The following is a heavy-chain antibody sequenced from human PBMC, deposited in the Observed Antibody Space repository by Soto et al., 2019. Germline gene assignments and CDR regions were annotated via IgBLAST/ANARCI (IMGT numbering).Heavy chain of an antibody. D-gene: IGHD3-22*01. CDR2: ISYDGSNK. V-gene: IGHV3-30*03. Sequence: VQLVESGGGVVQPGRSLRLSCAASGFTFSSYGMHWVRQAPGKGLEWVAVISYDGSNKYYADSVKGRFTISRDNSKNTLYLQMNSLRAEDTAVYYCARNYYDSSGPYYFDYWGQGTLVTVSS. CDR3: ARNYYDSSGPYYFDY. CDR1: GFTFSSYG. J-gene: IGHJ4*02.